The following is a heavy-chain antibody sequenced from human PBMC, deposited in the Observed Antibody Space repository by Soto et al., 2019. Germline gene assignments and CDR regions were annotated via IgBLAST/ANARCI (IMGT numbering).Heavy chain of an antibody. J-gene: IGHJ6*02. CDR1: GFTFSSYG. CDR2: IWYDGSNK. Sequence: QVQLVESGGGVVQPGRSLRLSCAASGFTFSSYGMHWVRQAPGKGLEWVAVIWYDGSNKYYADSVKGRFTISRDNSQNTLYLQMNSLRAEDTAVYYCARDFREAPYYYYGMDVWGQGTTVTVSS. CDR3: ARDFREAPYYYYGMDV. V-gene: IGHV3-33*01.